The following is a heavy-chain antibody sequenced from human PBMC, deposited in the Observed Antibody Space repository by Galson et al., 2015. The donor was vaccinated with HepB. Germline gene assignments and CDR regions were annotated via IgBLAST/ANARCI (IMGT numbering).Heavy chain of an antibody. CDR1: GYTFTSYY. J-gene: IGHJ6*03. V-gene: IGHV1-46*01. Sequence: SVKVSCKASGYTFTSYYMHWVRQAPGQGLEWMGIINPSGGSTSYAQKFQGRVTMTRDTSTSTVYMELSSLRSEDTAVYYCAREGPYCSGGSCSYYYYYMDVWGKGTTVTVSS. CDR2: INPSGGST. D-gene: IGHD2-15*01. CDR3: AREGPYCSGGSCSYYYYYMDV.